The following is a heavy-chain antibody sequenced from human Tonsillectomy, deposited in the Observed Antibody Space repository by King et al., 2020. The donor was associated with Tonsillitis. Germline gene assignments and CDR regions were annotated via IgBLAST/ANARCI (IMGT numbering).Heavy chain of an antibody. CDR2: IYYSGST. CDR1: GGPISSSSYY. D-gene: IGHD3-22*01. V-gene: IGHV4-39*01. J-gene: IGHJ4*02. CDR3: ARGSRLGIYYFDY. Sequence: QLQESGPGLVKPSETLSLPCTVSGGPISSSSYYWGWIRQPPGKGREWIGGIYYSGSTYYNPSLQSRVTMSVDTSNNQFSLKLSSVTAADTAVYYCARGSRLGIYYFDYWGQGTLVTVSS.